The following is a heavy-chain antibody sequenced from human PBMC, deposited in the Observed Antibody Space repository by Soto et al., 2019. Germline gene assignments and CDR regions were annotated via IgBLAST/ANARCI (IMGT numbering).Heavy chain of an antibody. CDR1: GVTFSGYW. V-gene: IGHV3-74*01. J-gene: IGHJ6*02. CDR2: INSDGSST. CDR3: ARHAWADV. Sequence: EVQLVDSGVGLVQPVGSLRLTCAASGVTFSGYWMHWVRQAPGKGLVWVSRINSDGSSTSYADSVKGRFTISRDNAKNTLYLQMNSLGAGDTAVYFCARHAWADVWGQGTTVTVSS. D-gene: IGHD3-16*01.